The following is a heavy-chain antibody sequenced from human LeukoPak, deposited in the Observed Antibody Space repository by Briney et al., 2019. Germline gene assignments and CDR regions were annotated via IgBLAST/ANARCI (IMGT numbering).Heavy chain of an antibody. J-gene: IGHJ3*02. CDR3: ARFGGPHAFDI. V-gene: IGHV4-59*01. CDR1: GGSISNYY. CDR2: INYSGST. Sequence: SETLSLTCTVSGGSISNYYWSWIRQPPGKGLEWIAYINYSGSTNYNPSLRSRVTISVDTSKNHFSLTLSSVTAADTAVYYCARFGGPHAFDIWGQGTMVTVSS. D-gene: IGHD3-3*01.